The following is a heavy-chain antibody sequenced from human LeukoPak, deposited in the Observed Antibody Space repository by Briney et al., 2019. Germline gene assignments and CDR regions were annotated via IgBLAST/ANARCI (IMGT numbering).Heavy chain of an antibody. CDR3: AREVGAGTTWFDP. D-gene: IGHD1-7*01. Sequence: ETLSLTCTVSGGSISSNSYYWGWIRQPPGKGLEWVSSISSSSSYIYYADSVKGRFTISRDNAKNSLYLQMNSLRAEDTAVYYCAREVGAGTTWFDPWGQGTLVTVSS. V-gene: IGHV3-21*01. CDR1: GGSISSNS. J-gene: IGHJ5*02. CDR2: ISSSSSYI.